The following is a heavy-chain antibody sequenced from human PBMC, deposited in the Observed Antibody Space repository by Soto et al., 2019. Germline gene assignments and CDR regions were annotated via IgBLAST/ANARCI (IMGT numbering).Heavy chain of an antibody. CDR3: ASSHLSYYDIIA. V-gene: IGHV1-69*06. CDR1: GGTFSSYA. Sequence: QVQLVQSGAEVKKPGSSVKVSCKASGGTFSSYAISWVRQAPGQGLERMGGIIPIFGTANYAQKFQGRVTITAEKSTTTAHLAVSSLRSKDTAVYYCASSHLSYYDIIAWGQGTLVTVCS. D-gene: IGHD3-9*01. J-gene: IGHJ4*02. CDR2: IIPIFGTA.